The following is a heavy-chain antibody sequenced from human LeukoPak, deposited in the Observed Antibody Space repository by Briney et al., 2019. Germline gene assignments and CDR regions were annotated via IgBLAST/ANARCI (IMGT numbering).Heavy chain of an antibody. CDR3: AKGTIAAAGTDCDY. CDR1: EFTIANYW. V-gene: IGHV3-23*01. Sequence: GGSLRLSCSASEFTIANYWMGWVRQAPGKGLEWVSAISGRDGYTYYADSVKGRFTISRDNSKDTLFLHMSCLRAEDTAVYYCAKGTIAAAGTDCDYWGQGTQVTVSS. CDR2: ISGRDGYT. D-gene: IGHD6-13*01. J-gene: IGHJ4*02.